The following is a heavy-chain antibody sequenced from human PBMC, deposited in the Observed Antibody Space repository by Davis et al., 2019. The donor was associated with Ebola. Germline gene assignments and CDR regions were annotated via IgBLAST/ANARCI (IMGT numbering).Heavy chain of an antibody. D-gene: IGHD1-1*01. V-gene: IGHV4-4*02. Sequence: PSETLSLTCAVSGGSITTSNWWTWVRQPPGKGLEWIGEIYHSGTTYYNPSLRSRVTISIDISRNEFSLKLTSATAADTAVYYCTRETGPYNHFEPWGQGTLVTVSS. J-gene: IGHJ5*02. CDR1: GGSITTSNW. CDR3: TRETGPYNHFEP. CDR2: IYHSGTT.